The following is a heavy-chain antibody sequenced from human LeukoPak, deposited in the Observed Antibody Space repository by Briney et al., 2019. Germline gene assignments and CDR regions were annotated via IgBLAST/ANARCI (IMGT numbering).Heavy chain of an antibody. D-gene: IGHD1-1*01. CDR2: IYHSGST. Sequence: SQTLSLTCAVSGGSISSDGYSWSWIRQPPGKGLEWIGYIYHSGSTYYNPSLKSRVTISVDRSKNQFSLKLSSVTAADTAVYYCARAVERAFDIWGQGTMVTVSS. CDR1: GGSISSDGYS. CDR3: ARAVERAFDI. J-gene: IGHJ3*02. V-gene: IGHV4-30-2*01.